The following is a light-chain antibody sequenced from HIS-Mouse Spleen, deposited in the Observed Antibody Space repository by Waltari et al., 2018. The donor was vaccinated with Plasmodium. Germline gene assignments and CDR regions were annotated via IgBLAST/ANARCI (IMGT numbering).Light chain of an antibody. J-gene: IGLJ3*02. CDR3: CSYAGSYTWV. V-gene: IGLV2-11*01. CDR1: SSDVGGYNY. Sequence: QSALTQPRSVSGSPGQSVTISCTGTSSDVGGYNYVSWYQQHPGKAPKLMIYDVSNRPSGVPERFSGSKSGNTAYLTISGLQAEDEADYYCCSYAGSYTWVFGGGTKLTVL. CDR2: DVS.